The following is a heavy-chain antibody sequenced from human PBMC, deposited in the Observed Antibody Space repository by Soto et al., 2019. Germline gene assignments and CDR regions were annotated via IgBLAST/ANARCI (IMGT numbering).Heavy chain of an antibody. D-gene: IGHD6-6*01. CDR3: ARRSRPYFYYMDV. CDR1: GFTLSGYA. J-gene: IGHJ6*03. Sequence: EVQLAESGGGLAQPGGSLRLSCAASGFTLSGYAMDWVRQAPGKGLGYVSGISSNGVGTYYANSVQGGFTISRDNSENAVYLQMGSLIPEDMAVYYCARRSRPYFYYMDVWGKGGTVTVSS. CDR2: ISSNGVGT. V-gene: IGHV3-64*01.